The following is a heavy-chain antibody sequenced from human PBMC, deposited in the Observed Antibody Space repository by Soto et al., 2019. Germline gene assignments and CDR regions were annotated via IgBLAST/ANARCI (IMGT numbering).Heavy chain of an antibody. CDR3: ASPSWCIAEADNTYCGGMDV. D-gene: IGHD6-13*01. CDR1: GYTFTNYA. J-gene: IGHJ6*02. Sequence: QVQLVQSGAEVKKPGASVKVSCKASGYTFTNYAMHWVRQAPGQRLEWMGWINAGNGNTKYSQKFQGRVTITRDTSASTAYMELSSLRSEDTAVYYCASPSWCIAEADNTYCGGMDVWGQGTTVTVSS. CDR2: INAGNGNT. V-gene: IGHV1-3*01.